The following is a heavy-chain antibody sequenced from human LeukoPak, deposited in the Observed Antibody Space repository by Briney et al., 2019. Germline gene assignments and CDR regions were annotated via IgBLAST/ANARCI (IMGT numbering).Heavy chain of an antibody. CDR1: GYTFTSYA. D-gene: IGHD3-9*01. CDR3: ARDPYDILTGSRGDY. Sequence: ASVKVSCKASGYTFTSYAMDWVRQAPGQGLEWMGWINTNTGNPTYAQGFTGRFVFSLDTSVSTAYLQISSLKAEDTAVYYCARDPYDILTGSRGDYWGQGTLVTVSS. J-gene: IGHJ4*02. CDR2: INTNTGNP. V-gene: IGHV7-4-1*02.